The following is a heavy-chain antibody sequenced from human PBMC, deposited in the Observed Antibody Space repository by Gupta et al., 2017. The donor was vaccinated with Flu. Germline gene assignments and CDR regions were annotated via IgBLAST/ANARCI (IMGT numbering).Heavy chain of an antibody. CDR2: INTNTGNP. D-gene: IGHD3-10*01. J-gene: IGHJ4*02. CDR3: ARFSLALPGSLRTDIDF. V-gene: IGHV7-4-1*02. Sequence: AMNWVRQAPGHGLEWMGWINTNTGNPTYAQGFTGRFVFSLDTSVSTAFLQISSLKAEDTAVYYCARFSLALPGSLRTDIDFWGQGTLVTVSS. CDR1: A.